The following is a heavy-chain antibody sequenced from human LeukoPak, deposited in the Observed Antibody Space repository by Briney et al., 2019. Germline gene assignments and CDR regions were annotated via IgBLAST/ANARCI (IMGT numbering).Heavy chain of an antibody. CDR2: ISSSGSTI. Sequence: TGGSLRLSCAASGFTFSDYYMSWIRQAPGKGLEWVSYISSSGSTIYYADSVKGRFTISRDNSKNTLYLQMNSLRAEDTAVYYCARDLWYYYDSSGYYGYWGQGTLVTVSS. V-gene: IGHV3-11*04. J-gene: IGHJ4*02. D-gene: IGHD3-22*01. CDR1: GFTFSDYY. CDR3: ARDLWYYYDSSGYYGY.